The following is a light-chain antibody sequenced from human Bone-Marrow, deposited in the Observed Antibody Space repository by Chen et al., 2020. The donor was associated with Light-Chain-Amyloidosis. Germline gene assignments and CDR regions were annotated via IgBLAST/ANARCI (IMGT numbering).Light chain of an antibody. CDR1: SGSIATNY. V-gene: IGLV6-57*01. CDR3: QSYQGGSQGM. CDR2: EDD. J-gene: IGLJ3*02. Sequence: NVMLTQPHSVSESPGKTVIISCTRSSGSIATNYVQWYQQRPGSSPTTVIYEDDQRPSGVPVRYSGCIDRSSNSASLTISGLKTEDEADKYCQSYQGGSQGMFGGETKLTVL.